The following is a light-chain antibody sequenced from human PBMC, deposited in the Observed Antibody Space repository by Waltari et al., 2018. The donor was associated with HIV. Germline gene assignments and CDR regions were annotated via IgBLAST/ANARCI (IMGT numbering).Light chain of an antibody. Sequence: IVLTQSPGTVSLSPGGRATRPCRADETVSSGYLAWYQQKPGQAPRLLIYGASIRASGVPDRFIGSGSGTDFTLTISRLEPEDFAVYLCQQYGSSPLTFGGGTRVEI. CDR1: ETVSSGY. V-gene: IGKV3-20*01. CDR3: QQYGSSPLT. CDR2: GAS. J-gene: IGKJ4*01.